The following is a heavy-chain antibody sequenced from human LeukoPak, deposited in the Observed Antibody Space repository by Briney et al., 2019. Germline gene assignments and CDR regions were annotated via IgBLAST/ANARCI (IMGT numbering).Heavy chain of an antibody. Sequence: PSETLSLTCAVYGGSFSGYYWSWIRQPPGKGLERVGEINHSGSTNYNPSLKGRVTISVDTSKNQFSLKLSSVTAADTAVYYCAREQQRDCSGGSCYWVVDYWGQGTLVTVSS. V-gene: IGHV4-34*01. CDR3: AREQQRDCSGGSCYWVVDY. CDR1: GGSFSGYY. J-gene: IGHJ4*02. D-gene: IGHD2-15*01. CDR2: INHSGST.